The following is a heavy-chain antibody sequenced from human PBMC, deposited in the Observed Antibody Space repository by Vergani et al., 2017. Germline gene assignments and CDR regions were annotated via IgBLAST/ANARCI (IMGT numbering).Heavy chain of an antibody. D-gene: IGHD1-1*01. Sequence: QVHLVESGGGVVQPGRSLRLSCVVSGFTSSYYGMHWVRQAPGKGLEWVAVISYDGTQKYYADSVKGRFTISRDNSKSTLYLQMNSLRTEDTAVYYCAIKICGTPGCQIGYFREWGQGTLVTVSS. CDR3: AIKICGTPGCQIGYFRE. CDR2: ISYDGTQK. J-gene: IGHJ1*01. V-gene: IGHV3-30*03. CDR1: GFTSSYYG.